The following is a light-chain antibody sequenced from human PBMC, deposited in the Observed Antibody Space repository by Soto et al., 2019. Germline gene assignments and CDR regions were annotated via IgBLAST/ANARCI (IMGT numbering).Light chain of an antibody. Sequence: DIVMTQSPDSLDVSLGERATINCKSSRSIMFSSNSKNALAWYQQRPGQPPKLLFYWASTRESGVPDRFSGSGSGTDFTLTISALQAEDVAVYYCQQYFVTPPTFGGGTKVEI. CDR3: QQYFVTPPT. CDR2: WAS. V-gene: IGKV4-1*01. J-gene: IGKJ4*01. CDR1: RSIMFSSNSKNA.